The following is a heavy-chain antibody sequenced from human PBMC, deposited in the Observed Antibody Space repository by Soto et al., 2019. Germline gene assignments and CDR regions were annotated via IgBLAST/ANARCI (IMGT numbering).Heavy chain of an antibody. J-gene: IGHJ4*02. CDR2: FDPEDGET. Sequence: ASVKVSCKVSGYTLTELSMHWVRQAPGKGLEWMGGFDPEDGETIYAQKFQGRVTMTEDTSTDTAYMELSSLRSEDTAVYYCATGRWLGELSHLDYWGQGTLVTVSS. V-gene: IGHV1-24*01. CDR1: GYTLTELS. D-gene: IGHD3-10*01. CDR3: ATGRWLGELSHLDY.